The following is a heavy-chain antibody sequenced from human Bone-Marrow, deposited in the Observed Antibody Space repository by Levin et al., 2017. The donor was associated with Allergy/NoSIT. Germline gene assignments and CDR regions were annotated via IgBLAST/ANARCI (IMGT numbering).Heavy chain of an antibody. V-gene: IGHV3-9*01. CDR3: TKDRRAYYDSSGYYEY. CDR1: GFKFDDSA. Sequence: PGGSLRLSCAASGFKFDDSAMHWVRQVPGKGLEWVSGISWNSGTKGYADSVKGRFTISRDNAENSLHLQMNSLRPEDTALYYCTKDRRAYYDSSGYYEYWGQGTPVTVSS. CDR2: ISWNSGTK. J-gene: IGHJ4*02. D-gene: IGHD3-22*01.